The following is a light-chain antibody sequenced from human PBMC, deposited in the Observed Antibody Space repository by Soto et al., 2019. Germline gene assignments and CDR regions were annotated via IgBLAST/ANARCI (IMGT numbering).Light chain of an antibody. CDR1: QSVFYSSNNKDS. Sequence: DIVMTQSPDSLAVSLGERATINCKSSQSVFYSSNNKDSLAWYQQKPGQPPKLLIYGASTRQSGVPDRFSGSGSGTDFTLTISSLQAEDVAVYYCQQYSGTPLTFCGGTMLEIK. CDR3: QQYSGTPLT. V-gene: IGKV4-1*01. CDR2: GAS. J-gene: IGKJ4*01.